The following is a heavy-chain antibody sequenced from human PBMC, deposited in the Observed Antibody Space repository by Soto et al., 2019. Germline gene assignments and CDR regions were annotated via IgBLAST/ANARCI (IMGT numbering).Heavy chain of an antibody. V-gene: IGHV1-18*01. D-gene: IGHD3-3*01. CDR3: ARVDVLRFLEWLI. Sequence: GTSVKVTCRASGYTFNTYGINWVRQAPGQGLELMGWISAYDGKTTYAEKFQGRVTMTTDASTSTAYMELRSLRSDDTAVYYCARVDVLRFLEWLIWGQGTLVTVSS. CDR2: ISAYDGKT. J-gene: IGHJ4*02. CDR1: GYTFNTYG.